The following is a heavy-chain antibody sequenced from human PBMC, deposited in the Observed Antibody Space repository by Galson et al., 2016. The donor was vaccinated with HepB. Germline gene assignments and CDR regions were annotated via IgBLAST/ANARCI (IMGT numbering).Heavy chain of an antibody. CDR3: LRDDAYGSRSPGYR. Sequence: SLRLSCAGSSGFTFTNYIMNWVRQAPGKGLEWVSSITKSSSNVYYADSVKGRFTISRDDAKRSLYLQMNSLRADDTAVYYCLRDDAYGSRSPGYRWGQGTLVTVSS. V-gene: IGHV3-21*01. J-gene: IGHJ5*02. CDR2: ITKSSSNV. D-gene: IGHD3-10*01. CDR1: GFTFTNYI.